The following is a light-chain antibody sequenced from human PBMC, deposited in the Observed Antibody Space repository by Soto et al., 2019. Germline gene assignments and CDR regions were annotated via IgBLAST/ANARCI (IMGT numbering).Light chain of an antibody. CDR2: GAS. V-gene: IGKV3-15*01. Sequence: EIVMTQSPATLSVSPGDRATLSCRASQSVSSNLAWYQQKPGQAPRLLIYGASTRGTGIPARFSGSGSGTDFTLTISSLQSGDFAVYYCQQYKTWPGTFGQGTKLEIQ. CDR3: QQYKTWPGT. J-gene: IGKJ2*02. CDR1: QSVSSN.